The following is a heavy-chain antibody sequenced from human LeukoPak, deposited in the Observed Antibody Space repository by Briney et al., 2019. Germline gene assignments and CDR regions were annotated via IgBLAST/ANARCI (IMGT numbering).Heavy chain of an antibody. CDR3: ATGYSISWYIDY. Sequence: ASVKVSCKVSGYTLTELSMHWVRQAPGKGLEWMGGFDPEDGETIYAQKFQGRVTMTEDTSTDTAYMELSSLRSEDTAVYYCATGYSISWYIDYWGQGTLVTVSS. D-gene: IGHD6-13*01. J-gene: IGHJ4*02. CDR1: GYTLTELS. V-gene: IGHV1-24*01. CDR2: FDPEDGET.